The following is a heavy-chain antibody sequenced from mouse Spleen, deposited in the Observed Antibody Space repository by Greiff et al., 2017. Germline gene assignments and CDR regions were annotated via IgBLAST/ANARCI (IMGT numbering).Heavy chain of an antibody. J-gene: IGHJ4*01. CDR1: GFTFSSYT. D-gene: IGHD2-5*01. V-gene: IGHV5-9*04. CDR3: ARQSNYVFSDY. CDR2: ISSGGGNT. Sequence: EVKLVESGGGLVKPGGSLKLSCAASGFTFSSYTMSWVRQTPAKRLEWVATISSGGGNTYYPDSVKGRFTISRDNARNTLYLQMSSLRSEDTAMYYCARQSNYVFSDYWGQGTSVTVSS.